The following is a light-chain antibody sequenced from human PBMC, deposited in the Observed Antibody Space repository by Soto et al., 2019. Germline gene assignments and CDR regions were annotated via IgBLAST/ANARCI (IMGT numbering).Light chain of an antibody. Sequence: DIQMTQSPSTLSASLGARVTITCRASQTISSSLAWYQQKPGKAPKPLIFRASSLESGVPSRFSGSGSGTEFTLTISSLQPDDFATYFCQHMATFGQGTKVEIK. CDR3: QHMAT. CDR1: QTISSS. V-gene: IGKV1-5*03. CDR2: RAS. J-gene: IGKJ1*01.